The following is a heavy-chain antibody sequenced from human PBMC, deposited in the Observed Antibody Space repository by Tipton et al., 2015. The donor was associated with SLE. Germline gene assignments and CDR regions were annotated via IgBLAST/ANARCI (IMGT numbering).Heavy chain of an antibody. CDR2: INHSGST. V-gene: IGHV4-34*01. Sequence: KPSETLSLTCAVYGGSFSGYYWSWIRQPPGKGLEWIGEINHSGSTNYNPSLKSRVTISVDTSKNQFSLKLSSVTAADTAVYYCARGRVAAVYYYYYYYMDVWGKGTTVTVSS. J-gene: IGHJ6*03. D-gene: IGHD6-13*01. CDR1: GGSFSGYY. CDR3: ARGRVAAVYYYYYYYMDV.